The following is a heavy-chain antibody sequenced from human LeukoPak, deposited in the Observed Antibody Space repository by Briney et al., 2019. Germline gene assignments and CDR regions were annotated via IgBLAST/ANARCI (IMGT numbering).Heavy chain of an antibody. CDR3: ARGTRSSSSQH. Sequence: SETLSLTCTVSGGSISSYYWSWIRQPPGKGLEWIGYIYYSGSTNYNPSLKSRVTISVDTSKNQFSLKLSSVTAADTAVYYCARGTRSSSSQHWGQGTLDTVSS. CDR1: GGSISSYY. CDR2: IYYSGST. D-gene: IGHD6-6*01. J-gene: IGHJ1*01. V-gene: IGHV4-59*01.